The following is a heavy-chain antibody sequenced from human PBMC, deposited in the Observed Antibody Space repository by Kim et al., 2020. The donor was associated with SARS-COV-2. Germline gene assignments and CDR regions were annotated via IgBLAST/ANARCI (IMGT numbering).Heavy chain of an antibody. CDR1: GYTFTNYG. J-gene: IGHJ4*02. CDR3: ARGRSIPARTSNPASFDY. V-gene: IGHV7-4-1*02. CDR2: INTNTGNP. D-gene: IGHD6-6*01. Sequence: ASVKVSCKASGYTFTNYGMHWVRQAPGQGLEWMGWINTNTGNPTYAQGFTERFDFSLDTSVSTAYLQITSLKAEDAAVYDCARGRSIPARTSNPASFDYWGQGTLVTVSS.